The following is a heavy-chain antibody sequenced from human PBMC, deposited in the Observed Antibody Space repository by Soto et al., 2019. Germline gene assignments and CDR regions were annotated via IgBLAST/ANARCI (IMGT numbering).Heavy chain of an antibody. J-gene: IGHJ4*02. CDR1: GGSFSGYY. CDR2: INHSGST. CDR3: ARRGPRFSGRYAGGDY. V-gene: IGHV4-34*01. D-gene: IGHD1-26*01. Sequence: QVQLQQSGAGLLKPSETLSLTCAVYGGSFSGYYWSWIRQPPGQGLVWIGEINHSGSTNYNPSLKSRIPISVDAHKNPSCLKLSSVRAADTAVYYWARRGPRFSGRYAGGDYWGQGTLVTVSS.